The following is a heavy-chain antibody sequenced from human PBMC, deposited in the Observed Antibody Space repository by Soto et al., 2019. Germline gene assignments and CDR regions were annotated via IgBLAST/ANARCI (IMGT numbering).Heavy chain of an antibody. CDR1: GGSVSSGSYY. CDR3: ASEYYYDSSGYRYYGMDV. CDR2: IYYSGST. J-gene: IGHJ6*02. V-gene: IGHV4-61*01. D-gene: IGHD3-22*01. Sequence: ASETLSLTCTVSGGSVSSGSYYWSWIRQPPGKGLEWIGYIYYSGSTNYNPSLKSRVTISVDTSKNQFSLKLSSVTAADTAVYYCASEYYYDSSGYRYYGMDVWGQGTTVTVSS.